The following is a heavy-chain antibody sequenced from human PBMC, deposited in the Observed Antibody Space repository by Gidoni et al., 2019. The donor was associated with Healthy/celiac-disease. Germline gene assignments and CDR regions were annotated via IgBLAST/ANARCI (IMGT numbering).Heavy chain of an antibody. CDR3: AKDSHSGTVTTPLDY. D-gene: IGHD4-17*01. Sequence: QVQLVESGGGVVQPGRSLRRSCAASGFTFSSYGMHWVRQAPGKGLEGVAVISYDGSNKYNADSVKGRLTISRDNFKNTLYLQMNSLRAEDTAVYYCAKDSHSGTVTTPLDYWGQGTLVTVSS. CDR1: GFTFSSYG. CDR2: ISYDGSNK. J-gene: IGHJ4*02. V-gene: IGHV3-30*18.